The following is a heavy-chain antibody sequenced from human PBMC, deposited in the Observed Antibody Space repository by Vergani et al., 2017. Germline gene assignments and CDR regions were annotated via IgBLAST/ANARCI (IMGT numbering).Heavy chain of an antibody. J-gene: IGHJ6*02. CDR2: ISGSGGNT. D-gene: IGHD2-21*01. CDR1: GFTFSSYA. V-gene: IGHV3-23*01. Sequence: EVQLLESGGNLIQPGGSLRLSCGASGFTFSSYAMTWVRLAPGKGLQWVSAISGSGGNTFYTDSVKGRFTISRDNSKDTLYLQMNILRVEDTAIYYCAKSRDPNCKGGNCYSYYYGLDLWGQGTTVTFSS. CDR3: AKSRDPNCKGGNCYSYYYGLDL.